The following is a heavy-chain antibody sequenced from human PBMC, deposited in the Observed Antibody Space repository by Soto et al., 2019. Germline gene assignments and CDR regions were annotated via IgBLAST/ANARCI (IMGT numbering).Heavy chain of an antibody. J-gene: IGHJ6*02. D-gene: IGHD5-18*01. CDR2: IYSAGTT. CDR1: GFTVSNNY. V-gene: IGHV3-66*01. Sequence: EVQLVESGGGLVHPGGSLRLSCAASGFTVSNNYMSWVRQAPGKGLEWVSVIYSAGTTYYADSVKGRFTISRDDSKNTLYLQMNSLRAEDTAVYYCARDSRYSYVRKYYYYGMDVWGQGTTVTVSS. CDR3: ARDSRYSYVRKYYYYGMDV.